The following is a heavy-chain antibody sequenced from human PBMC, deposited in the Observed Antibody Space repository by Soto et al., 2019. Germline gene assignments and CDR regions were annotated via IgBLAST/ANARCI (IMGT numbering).Heavy chain of an antibody. D-gene: IGHD6-19*01. V-gene: IGHV1-69*01. CDR3: AMIDYSSGSDY. CDR1: GGTFSSYP. Sequence: QVQLVQSGAEVKKPGSSVKVSCKASGGTFSSYPLSWVRQAPGQGLEWMGGIIPIFGTTKYAQKFQGRVTIIADESTTTADMELSSLRAEDTAVYYCAMIDYSSGSDYWGQGTLVTVSS. CDR2: IIPIFGTT. J-gene: IGHJ4*02.